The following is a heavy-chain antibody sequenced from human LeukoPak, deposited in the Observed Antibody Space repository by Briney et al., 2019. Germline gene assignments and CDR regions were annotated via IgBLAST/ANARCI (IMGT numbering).Heavy chain of an antibody. V-gene: IGHV1-2*02. J-gene: IGHJ5*02. D-gene: IGHD3-3*01. CDR1: GYTFSNYY. CDR3: ASLGTIFGVVGWFDP. Sequence: ASVKVSCKTSGYTFSNYYMHXXXXAPGXGXXXXXXXNPNSGXTNYAQXFXGXXXXTRDTSISTAYMELSRLRSDDTAVYYCASLGTIFGVVGWFDPWGQGTLVTVSS. CDR2: XNPNSGXT.